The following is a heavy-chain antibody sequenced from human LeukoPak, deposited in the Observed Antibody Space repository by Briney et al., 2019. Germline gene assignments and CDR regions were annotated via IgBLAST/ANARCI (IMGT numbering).Heavy chain of an antibody. CDR1: GGSISSYY. J-gene: IGHJ3*01. D-gene: IGHD1-1*01. V-gene: IGHV4-59*01. Sequence: SETLSLTCTVSGGSISSYYWSWIRQPPGKGLEWIGYIYYSGSTNYNPSLKSRVSISLDTSKKQISLRLTYLTAADTAVYYCARDVPVQTSEAFDVWGQGTMVTVSS. CDR2: IYYSGST. CDR3: ARDVPVQTSEAFDV.